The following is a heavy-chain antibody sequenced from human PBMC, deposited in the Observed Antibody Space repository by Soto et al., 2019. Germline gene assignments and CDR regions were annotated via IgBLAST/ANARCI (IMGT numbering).Heavy chain of an antibody. J-gene: IGHJ4*02. V-gene: IGHV1-18*01. D-gene: IGHD2-2*01. Sequence: ASVKVSCNASGYTFTTYGISWVRQAPGQGLEWVGWISPYNGETNYAQGLQGRVTVTADSSTTTAYMEMRGLRSDDTAVYYCARAPSSIYCTGTNCYAGYWGQGTLVTVSS. CDR2: ISPYNGET. CDR3: ARAPSSIYCTGTNCYAGY. CDR1: GYTFTTYG.